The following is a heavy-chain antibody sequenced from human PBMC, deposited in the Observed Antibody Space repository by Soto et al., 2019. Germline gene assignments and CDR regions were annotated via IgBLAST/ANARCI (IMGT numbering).Heavy chain of an antibody. J-gene: IGHJ6*02. CDR3: ARGGKLSPGYYYGMDV. CDR2: IIPIFGTA. CDR1: GGTFSSYA. Sequence: SVKVSCKASGGTFSSYAISWVRQAPGQGLEWMGGIIPIFGTANYAQKFQGRVTITADKSTSTAYMELSSLRSEDTAVYYCARGGKLSPGYYYGMDVWGQGTTVTVSS. D-gene: IGHD1-1*01. V-gene: IGHV1-69*06.